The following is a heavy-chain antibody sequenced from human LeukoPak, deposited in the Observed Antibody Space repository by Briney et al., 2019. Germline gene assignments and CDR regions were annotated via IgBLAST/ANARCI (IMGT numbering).Heavy chain of an antibody. J-gene: IGHJ6*03. CDR1: GFAVSSNY. V-gene: IGHV3-66*01. CDR3: ARDQQQLVGYYYYYYMDV. Sequence: AGGSLRLSCAASGFAVSSNYMSWVRQAPGKGLEWVSVIYSGGSTYYADSVKGRFTISRDNSKNTLYLQMNSLRAEDTAVYYCARDQQQLVGYYYYYYMDVWGKGTTVTISS. D-gene: IGHD6-13*01. CDR2: IYSGGST.